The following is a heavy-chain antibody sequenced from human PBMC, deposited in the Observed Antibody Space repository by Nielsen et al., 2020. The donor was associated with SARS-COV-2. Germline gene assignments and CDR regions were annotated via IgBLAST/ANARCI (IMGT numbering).Heavy chain of an antibody. CDR1: GGSIRSSTYY. Sequence: SETLSLTCTVSGGSIRSSTYYWGWIRQPPGKGLEWIGNIFYSGSSYYNPSLKSRVTISIDTPKNQFSLKLSSVTAADTAVYYCARLAVYGYPFFDYWGQGTLVTVSS. J-gene: IGHJ4*02. CDR2: IFYSGSS. D-gene: IGHD5-18*01. V-gene: IGHV4-39*01. CDR3: ARLAVYGYPFFDY.